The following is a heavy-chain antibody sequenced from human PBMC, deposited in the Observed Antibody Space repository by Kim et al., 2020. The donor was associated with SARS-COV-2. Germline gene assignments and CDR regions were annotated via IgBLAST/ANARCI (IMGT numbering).Heavy chain of an antibody. CDR2: IDPSDSYT. CDR1: GYSFTSYW. V-gene: IGHV5-10-1*01. J-gene: IGHJ3*02. D-gene: IGHD2-21*02. Sequence: GESLKISCKGSGYSFTSYWISWVRQMPGKGLEWMGRIDPSDSYTNYSPSFQGHVTISADKSISTAYLQWSSLKASDTAMYYCARLPVATYCGGDCYSDAFDIWGQGTMVTVSS. CDR3: ARLPVATYCGGDCYSDAFDI.